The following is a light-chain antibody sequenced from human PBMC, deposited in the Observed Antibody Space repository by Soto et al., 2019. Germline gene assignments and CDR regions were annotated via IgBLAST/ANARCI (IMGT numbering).Light chain of an antibody. CDR1: QGIRSS. CDR3: QHYHSFSIT. V-gene: IGKV1-13*02. Sequence: AIQLTQSPSSLSASVGDRVSITCRASQGIRSSLGWYQQKPGKVPKLLIYDSSSLESGVPSTFSGSGSGTEFSLTICYLRPDDFATYYYQHYHSFSITVGQGTLLDI. CDR2: DSS. J-gene: IGKJ5*01.